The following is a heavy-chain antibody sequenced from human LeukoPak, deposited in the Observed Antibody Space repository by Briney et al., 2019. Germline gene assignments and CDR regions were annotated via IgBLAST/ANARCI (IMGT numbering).Heavy chain of an antibody. V-gene: IGHV4-4*07. CDR1: GGSISSYY. J-gene: IGHJ4*02. Sequence: SETLSLTCSVSGGSISSYYWSWIRQPAGKGLEWIGRLYTSGSTNYNPSLKSRVTMSVDTSKNQFSLKLSSVTAADMAVYYCARDGGMGAQYYFDYWGQGTLVTVSS. CDR2: LYTSGST. CDR3: ARDGGMGAQYYFDY. D-gene: IGHD1-26*01.